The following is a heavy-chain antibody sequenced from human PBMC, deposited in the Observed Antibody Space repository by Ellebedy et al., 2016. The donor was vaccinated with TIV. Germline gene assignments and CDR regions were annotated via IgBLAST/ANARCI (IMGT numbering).Heavy chain of an antibody. V-gene: IGHV3-33*01. J-gene: IGHJ4*02. D-gene: IGHD4-17*01. CDR3: ARDTDFDY. CDR1: GFTFSSYA. Sequence: GGSLRLXXAASGFTFSSYAMHWVRQAPGKGLEWVAVIWYDGSNKYYADSVKGRFTISRDNSKNTLYLQMNSLRAEDTAVYYCARDTDFDYWGQGTLVTVSS. CDR2: IWYDGSNK.